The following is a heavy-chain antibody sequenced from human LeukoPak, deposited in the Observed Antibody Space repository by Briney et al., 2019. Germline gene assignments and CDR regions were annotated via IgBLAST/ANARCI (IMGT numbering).Heavy chain of an antibody. J-gene: IGHJ4*02. CDR3: ASASSHRIAAGGDY. CDR1: GFTFSNYW. D-gene: IGHD6-13*01. CDR2: INSDGSGR. Sequence: GGSLRLSCAASGFTFSNYWMHWVRQAPGKGLVWVSRINSDGSGRNYADSVKGRFTISRDNAKNTLYLQMNSLRAEDTAVYYCASASSHRIAAGGDYCGQGTLATVSS. V-gene: IGHV3-74*01.